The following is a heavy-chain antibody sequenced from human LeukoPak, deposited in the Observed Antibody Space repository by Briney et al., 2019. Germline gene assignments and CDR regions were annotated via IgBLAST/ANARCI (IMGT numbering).Heavy chain of an antibody. D-gene: IGHD6-19*01. CDR1: GGSISSYY. V-gene: IGHV4-59*08. J-gene: IGHJ4*02. CDR3: ARHGSGWYADFDY. Sequence: SETLSLTCTVSGGSISSYYWSWIRQPPGKGLEWIGYIYYSGSANYNPSLKSRVTISVDTSKNQFSLKLSSVTAADTAVYYCARHGSGWYADFDYWGQGTLVTVSS. CDR2: IYYSGSA.